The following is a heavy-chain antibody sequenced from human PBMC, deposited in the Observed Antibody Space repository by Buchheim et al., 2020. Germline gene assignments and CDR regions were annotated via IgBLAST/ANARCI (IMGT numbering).Heavy chain of an antibody. J-gene: IGHJ4*02. CDR2: ISSSSSII. D-gene: IGHD3-22*01. V-gene: IGHV3-48*02. CDR1: GFTFSSYS. CDR3: AREISSGYYPWYFDY. Sequence: EVQLVESGGGLVQPGGSLRLSCAASGFTFSSYSMNWVRQAPGKGLEWVSYISSSSSIIYYADSVKGRFTISRDNAKNSLYLPMNSLRDEDTAVYYCAREISSGYYPWYFDYWGRGTL.